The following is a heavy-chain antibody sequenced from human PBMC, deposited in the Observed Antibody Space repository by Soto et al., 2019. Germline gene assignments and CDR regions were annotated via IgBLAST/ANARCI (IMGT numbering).Heavy chain of an antibody. J-gene: IGHJ6*02. CDR3: ARHFPRGAILTYYYYGMDV. CDR2: IYPGYSDT. Sequence: EXLKIYCKSSGYXFTSHWIGWVRHMPGKGLEWMGIIYPGYSDTRYSPSLKGQVTISSDKSISTAYLQWSSLKASDTAMYYCARHFPRGAILTYYYYGMDVWGQGTTCTVSS. D-gene: IGHD3-9*01. V-gene: IGHV5-51*01. CDR1: GYXFTSHW.